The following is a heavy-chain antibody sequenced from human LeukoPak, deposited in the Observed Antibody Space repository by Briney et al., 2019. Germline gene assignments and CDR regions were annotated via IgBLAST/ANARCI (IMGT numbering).Heavy chain of an antibody. CDR3: ARGLRVATIFGFERAFDI. Sequence: ASVKVSCKASGYTFTSYAMNWVRQAPGQGLEWMGWINTNTGNPTYAQGFTGRFVFSLDTSVSTAYLQISSLKAEDTAVYYCARGLRVATIFGFERAFDIWGQGTMVTASS. J-gene: IGHJ3*02. V-gene: IGHV7-4-1*02. D-gene: IGHD5-12*01. CDR2: INTNTGNP. CDR1: GYTFTSYA.